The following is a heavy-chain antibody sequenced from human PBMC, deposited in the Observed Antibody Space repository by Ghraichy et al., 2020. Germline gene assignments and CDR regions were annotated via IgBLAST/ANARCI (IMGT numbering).Heavy chain of an antibody. J-gene: IGHJ4*02. CDR1: GGSISSSSYY. Sequence: SETLSLTCTVSGGSISSSSYYWGWIRQPPGKGLEWIGSIYYSGRTYYNPSLKSRVTISVDTSKNQFSLKLSSVTAADTAVYYCARQDSSGWYFFGYWGQGTLVTVSS. CDR3: ARQDSSGWYFFGY. D-gene: IGHD6-19*01. V-gene: IGHV4-39*01. CDR2: IYYSGRT.